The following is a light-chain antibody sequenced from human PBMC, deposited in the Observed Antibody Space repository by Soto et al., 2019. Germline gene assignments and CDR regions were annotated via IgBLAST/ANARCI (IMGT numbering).Light chain of an antibody. CDR3: QQYTGPPTT. J-gene: IGKJ5*01. Sequence: EIILTQSPDTLSLSPGESTTLSCSPSQTVSSNYLAWCQQRPGQAPRLLIYGASTRAAGIPDRFSGSGSGTDFTLTITRLEPEDSAVYFCQQYTGPPTTFGQGTRLEI. CDR2: GAS. CDR1: QTVSSNY. V-gene: IGKV3-20*01.